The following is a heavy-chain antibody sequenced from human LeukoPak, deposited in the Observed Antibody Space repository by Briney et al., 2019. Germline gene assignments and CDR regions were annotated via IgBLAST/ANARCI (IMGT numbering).Heavy chain of an antibody. D-gene: IGHD2-2*01. CDR3: ASVCSGTSCHFDY. V-gene: IGHV3-33*01. CDR1: GFTFSTYG. Sequence: PGGSLRLSCAASGFTFSTYGMYWVRQAPGKGLEWVATIWSDGSNKYYADSVKGRFTISRDNSKNTLYLQMNSLRAEDTAVYYCASVCSGTSCHFDYSGQGTLVTVSS. J-gene: IGHJ4*02. CDR2: IWSDGSNK.